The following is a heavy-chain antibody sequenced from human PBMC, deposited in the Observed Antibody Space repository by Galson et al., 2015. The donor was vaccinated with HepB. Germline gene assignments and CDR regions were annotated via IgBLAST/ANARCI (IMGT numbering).Heavy chain of an antibody. CDR2: ISGSGGTT. D-gene: IGHD3-3*01. CDR1: GFTFSSHA. CDR3: AKRISITFFGPGKNYMDV. Sequence: SLRLSCAASGFTFSSHAMSWVRQAPGKGLEWVSGISGSGGTTYYAGSVEGRFTISRDNSKNTLYMQINSLTAEDTAVYYCAKRISITFFGPGKNYMDVWGKGTTVTVSS. V-gene: IGHV3-23*01. J-gene: IGHJ6*03.